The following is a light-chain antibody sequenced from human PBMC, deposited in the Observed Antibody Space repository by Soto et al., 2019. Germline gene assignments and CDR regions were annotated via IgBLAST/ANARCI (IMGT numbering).Light chain of an antibody. CDR3: AAWDDSLSGPV. CDR1: SSNIGSNY. CDR2: RNN. V-gene: IGLV1-47*01. J-gene: IGLJ2*01. Sequence: VLTQPPSASGTPGQRVTISCSGSSSNIGSNYVYWYQQLPGTAPKLLIYRNNQRPSGVPDRFSGSKSGTSASLAISGLRSEDDADYYCAAWDDSLSGPVFGGGTKVTVL.